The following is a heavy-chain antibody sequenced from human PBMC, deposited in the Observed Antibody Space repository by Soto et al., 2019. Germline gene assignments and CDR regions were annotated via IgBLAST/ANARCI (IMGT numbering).Heavy chain of an antibody. CDR2: INGYNGNT. CDR1: RSG. D-gene: IGHD3-16*01. CDR3: ARMGDVPYYYYGMDV. J-gene: IGHJ6*02. V-gene: IGHV1-18*01. Sequence: RSGISWVRQAPGQGLEWMGWINGYNGNTNYTQKMQGRITMTTDTPTSTAYMELRSPRSDDTAVYYCARMGDVPYYYYGMDVWGQGTTVIVSS.